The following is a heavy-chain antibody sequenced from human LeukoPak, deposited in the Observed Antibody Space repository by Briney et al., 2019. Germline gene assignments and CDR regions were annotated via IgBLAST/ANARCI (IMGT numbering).Heavy chain of an antibody. CDR3: ARAGWYDGLDI. V-gene: IGHV4-31*03. Sequence: PSETLSLTCTVSGGSISIGNYYWSWIRQHPGKGLEWIGYIHYSGSTYYNPSLKSRVSISVDTSENQFSLKLSSVTVADTAVYYCARAGWYDGLDIWGQGTTVTVSS. J-gene: IGHJ3*02. CDR2: IHYSGST. D-gene: IGHD2-15*01. CDR1: GGSISIGNYY.